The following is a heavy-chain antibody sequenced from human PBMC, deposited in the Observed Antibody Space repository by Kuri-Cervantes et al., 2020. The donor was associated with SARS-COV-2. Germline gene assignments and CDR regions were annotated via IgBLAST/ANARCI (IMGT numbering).Heavy chain of an antibody. CDR3: AKDQQRRYCSSTSCYFSGFDI. J-gene: IGHJ3*02. D-gene: IGHD2-2*01. V-gene: IGHV3-30*02. CDR2: IRYDGSNK. Sequence: GGSLRLSCAASGFTFSSYGMHWVRQAPGKGLEWVAFIRYDGSNKYYADSVKGRFTISRDNSKTTLYLQMNSLRAEDTAVYYCAKDQQRRYCSSTSCYFSGFDIWGQGTMVTVSS. CDR1: GFTFSSYG.